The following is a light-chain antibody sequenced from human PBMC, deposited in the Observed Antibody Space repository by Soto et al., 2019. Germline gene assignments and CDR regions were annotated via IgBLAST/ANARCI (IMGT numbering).Light chain of an antibody. Sequence: EILMTQSPATLSVSPGERATLSCRASQSISSNLAWYQQKPGQAPRLLIYGASTRAAGIPARFSGSGSGTEFTLTISSLQSEDFALYYCQQYNQWPPWTFGQGTKVEVK. V-gene: IGKV3-15*01. J-gene: IGKJ1*01. CDR1: QSISSN. CDR2: GAS. CDR3: QQYNQWPPWT.